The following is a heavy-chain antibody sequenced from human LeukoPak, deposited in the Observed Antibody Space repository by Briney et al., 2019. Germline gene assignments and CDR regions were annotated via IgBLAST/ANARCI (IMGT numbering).Heavy chain of an antibody. CDR2: IGHDGTKI. Sequence: GGSLRLSCAPSVFSFNTYGMRWVRQAPGQGLEWVAFIGHDGTKIYYADSVQGRFTISRDNSKNTLYLEMNRLSGEDSVSYYTTTDYVAWGNSYFDHWGQGTLGTVSS. V-gene: IGHV3-30*02. J-gene: IGHJ4*02. CDR1: VFSFNTYG. D-gene: IGHD3-16*01. CDR3: TTDYVAWGNSYFDH.